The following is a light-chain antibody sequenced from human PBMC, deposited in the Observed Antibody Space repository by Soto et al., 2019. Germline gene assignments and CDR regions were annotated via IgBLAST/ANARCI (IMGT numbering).Light chain of an antibody. CDR2: GAS. CDR1: QSVRSN. J-gene: IGKJ3*01. Sequence: EIVMTQSPATLSVSPGERATLSCRASQSVRSNLAWYQQKPGQAPRLLIYGASTRATGIPARFSGSGSGTELTLTISSLQSEDFAVYYCQQYNNWPPREFTFGPGTKVDIK. V-gene: IGKV3-15*01. CDR3: QQYNNWPPREFT.